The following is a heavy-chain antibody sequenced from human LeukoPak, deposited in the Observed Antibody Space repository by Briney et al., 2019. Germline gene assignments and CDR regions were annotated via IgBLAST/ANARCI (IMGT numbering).Heavy chain of an antibody. J-gene: IGHJ4*02. V-gene: IGHV5-51*01. CDR2: IYPGDSDT. CDR1: GYSFTSYW. D-gene: IGHD2-15*01. CDR3: ARRGYCSGGSCYKGYYFDY. Sequence: GESLKISCKGSGYSFTSYWIGWVRQMPGKGLEWMGIIYPGDSDTRYSPSFQGQVTISADKSISTAYLQWSSLKASDTAMYYCARRGYCSGGSCYKGYYFDYLGQGTLVTVSS.